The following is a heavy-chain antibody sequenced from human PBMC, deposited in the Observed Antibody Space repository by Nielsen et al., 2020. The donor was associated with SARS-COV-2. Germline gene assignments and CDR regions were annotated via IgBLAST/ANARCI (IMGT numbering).Heavy chain of an antibody. V-gene: IGHV4-31*03. CDR2: RSHDGNT. Sequence: SETLSLTCTVSGDSITFSGSYWTWIRHHPLRGLEWLGHRSHDGNTYSNPSLESRLIISVDTSENQFSLRLNSVTAADTAISFCARGAAWFDPWGQGTRVTVSS. J-gene: IGHJ5*02. D-gene: IGHD2-15*01. CDR1: GDSITFSGSY. CDR3: ARGAAWFDP.